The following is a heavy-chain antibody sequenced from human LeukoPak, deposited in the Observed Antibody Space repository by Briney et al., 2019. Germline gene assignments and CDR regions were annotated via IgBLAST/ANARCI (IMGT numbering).Heavy chain of an antibody. V-gene: IGHV3-30*18. CDR2: ISHDETNR. D-gene: IGHD4-17*01. J-gene: IGHJ3*01. CDR1: GFTFSHFG. Sequence: GGSLRLSCAASGFTFSHFGMHWVRQAPGKGLEWVAVISHDETNRYYSDSVKGRFTISRDNSRNTVYLHMNSLRAEDTAVYHCAKDPNGDFIGAFDFWGQGTMVTVSS. CDR3: AKDPNGDFIGAFDF.